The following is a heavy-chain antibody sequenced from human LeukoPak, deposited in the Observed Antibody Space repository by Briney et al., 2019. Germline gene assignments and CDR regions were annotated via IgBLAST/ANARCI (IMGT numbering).Heavy chain of an antibody. CDR1: GFTFSSYE. CDR2: ISSSGSTT. Sequence: PGGSLRLSXAASGFTFSSYEMNWVRQAPGKGLEWVSYISSSGSTTHYADSVKGRFIISRDNAKNSLYLQMNSLRAEDTAVYYCARVGYICSSTSCYAGGYWGQGTLVTVSS. CDR3: ARVGYICSSTSCYAGGY. V-gene: IGHV3-48*03. D-gene: IGHD2-2*01. J-gene: IGHJ4*02.